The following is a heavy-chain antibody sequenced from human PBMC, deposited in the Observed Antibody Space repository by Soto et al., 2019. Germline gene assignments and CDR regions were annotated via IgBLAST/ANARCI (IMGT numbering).Heavy chain of an antibody. V-gene: IGHV3-30*04. D-gene: IGHD5-12*01. CDR1: GLTFSRYA. CDR3: AAELGHTGYDGQDY. CDR2: IIYDGSNK. Sequence: QVQLVESGGGVVQPGRSLRLSCAASGLTFSRYAMHWVRQAPGKGLERVAVIIYDGSNKHYADSVQGRFTISRDNSKNTLYLQMNSLRAEDTAVYYCAAELGHTGYDGQDYWGQGTLVTVSS. J-gene: IGHJ4*02.